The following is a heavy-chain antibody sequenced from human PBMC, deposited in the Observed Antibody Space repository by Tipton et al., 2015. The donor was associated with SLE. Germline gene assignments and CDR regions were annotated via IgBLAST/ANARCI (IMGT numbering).Heavy chain of an antibody. Sequence: GSLRLSCAASGFTFSSYEMNWVRQAPGKGLEWVSYISSSGSTTYYAESVKGRFNISRNNAENSLYLQMNSLRAEDTAIYHCARKVTGSSRYFDLWGRGTLVTVSS. V-gene: IGHV3-48*03. CDR1: GFTFSSYE. CDR3: ARKVTGSSRYFDL. D-gene: IGHD6-6*01. J-gene: IGHJ2*01. CDR2: ISSSGSTT.